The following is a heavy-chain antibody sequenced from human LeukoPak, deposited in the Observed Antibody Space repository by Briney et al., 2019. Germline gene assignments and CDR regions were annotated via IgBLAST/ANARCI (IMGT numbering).Heavy chain of an antibody. CDR2: INAGNSNT. D-gene: IGHD1-1*01. J-gene: IGHJ6*03. CDR3: ARARYETRIWPKSRYDYYHYMDV. CDR1: GYTFTSYT. Sequence: ASVKVSCKASGYTFTSYTIHWVRQAPGQRLEWMGWINAGNSNTKYSQEFQDRVTITRDTSASTAYMELSSLRSEDMAVYYCARARYETRIWPKSRYDYYHYMDVWGKGTTVTVSS. V-gene: IGHV1-3*03.